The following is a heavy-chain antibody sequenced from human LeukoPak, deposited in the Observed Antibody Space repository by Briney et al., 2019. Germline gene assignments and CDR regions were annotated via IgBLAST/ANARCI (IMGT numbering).Heavy chain of an antibody. CDR1: GGSISSYY. Sequence: SETLSLTCTVSGGSISSYYWSWIRQPPGKGLEWIGYIYYSGSTNYNPSLKSRDTISVDTSKNQFSLKLSSVTAADTAVYYCARGGRAYYFDYWGQGTLVTVSS. CDR3: ARGGRAYYFDY. D-gene: IGHD3-16*01. J-gene: IGHJ4*02. CDR2: IYYSGST. V-gene: IGHV4-59*01.